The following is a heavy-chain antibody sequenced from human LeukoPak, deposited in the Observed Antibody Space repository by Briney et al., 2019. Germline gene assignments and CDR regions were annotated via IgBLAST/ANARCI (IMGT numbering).Heavy chain of an antibody. V-gene: IGHV4-39*07. J-gene: IGHJ4*02. Sequence: SETLSLTCTVSGGSISSSSYYWGWIRQPPGKGLEWIGEINHSGSTNYNPSLKSRVTISVDTSKNQFSLKPSSVTAADTAVYYCARLEDGYSYYFGYWGQGTLVTVSS. CDR1: GGSISSSSYY. CDR3: ARLEDGYSYYFGY. D-gene: IGHD5-18*01. CDR2: INHSGST.